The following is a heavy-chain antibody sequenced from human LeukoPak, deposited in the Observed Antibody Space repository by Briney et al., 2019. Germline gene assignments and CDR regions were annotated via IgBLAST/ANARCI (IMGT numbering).Heavy chain of an antibody. CDR1: GFSFSNYA. D-gene: IGHD3-10*01. J-gene: IGHJ6*02. V-gene: IGHV3-23*01. CDR2: LSDSGGRT. Sequence: GGSLTLSCAASGFSFSNYAMSWVRQAPGKGLEWVLTLSDSGGRTYCADSVQGRFTIARDNSKATLYLHMSSLRAEDTAIHYCSKVPYSDYGSGRPPFMDVWGQGTTVAVSS. CDR3: SKVPYSDYGSGRPPFMDV.